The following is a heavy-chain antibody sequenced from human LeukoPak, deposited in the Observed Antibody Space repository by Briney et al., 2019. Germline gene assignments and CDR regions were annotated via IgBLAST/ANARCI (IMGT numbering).Heavy chain of an antibody. D-gene: IGHD3-22*01. J-gene: IGHJ4*02. CDR2: INPSGGST. V-gene: IGHV1-46*01. CDR1: GYTFTSYY. CDR3: ARAFLGAPFTMIVVVRNFDY. Sequence: ASVKVSCKASGYTFTSYYMHWVRQAPAQGLEWMGIINPSGGSTSYAQKFQGRVTMTRDTSTSTVYMELSSLRSEDTAVYYCARAFLGAPFTMIVVVRNFDYWGRGTLVTVSS.